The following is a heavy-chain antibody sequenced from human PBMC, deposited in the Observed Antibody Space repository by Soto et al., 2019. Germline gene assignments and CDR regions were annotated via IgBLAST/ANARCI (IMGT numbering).Heavy chain of an antibody. CDR1: GYTFTSYA. Sequence: ASVKVSCKASGYTFTSYAMHWVRQAPGQRLEWMGWINAGNGNTKYSQKFQGRVTITRDTSASTAYMELSSLRSEDTAVYYCARVKGYGDYDFGCWGQGTLVAV. D-gene: IGHD4-17*01. CDR2: INAGNGNT. J-gene: IGHJ4*02. V-gene: IGHV1-3*01. CDR3: ARVKGYGDYDFGC.